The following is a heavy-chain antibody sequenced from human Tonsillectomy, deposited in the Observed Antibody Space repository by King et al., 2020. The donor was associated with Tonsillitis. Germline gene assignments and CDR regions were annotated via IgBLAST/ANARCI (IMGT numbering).Heavy chain of an antibody. Sequence: VQLVESGGGVVQPGRSLRLSCAASGFTFSTYGMHWVRQAPGKGLEWVAVVSYDGSHNYYADSVKGRFTISRDNSKNTLYLQMNSLRAEDTAVYYCAKYCFYQYRPLVRGGMDVWGQGTTVTVSS. J-gene: IGHJ6*02. CDR2: VSYDGSHN. CDR3: AKYCFYQYRPLVRGGMDV. D-gene: IGHD3-16*01. V-gene: IGHV3-30*18. CDR1: GFTFSTYG.